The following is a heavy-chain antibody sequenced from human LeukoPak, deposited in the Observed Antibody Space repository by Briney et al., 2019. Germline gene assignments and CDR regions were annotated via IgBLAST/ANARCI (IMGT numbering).Heavy chain of an antibody. CDR2: TYYRSKWYN. J-gene: IGHJ4*02. V-gene: IGHV6-1*01. CDR3: ARGANRVFDY. D-gene: IGHD1-14*01. CDR1: GDSVSSSTVA. Sequence: SQTLSLTYAISGDSVSSSTVAWNWIRHSPSRGLQWLGRTYYRSKWYNDYAVSVESRITINPDTSKNQFSLQLNSVTPEDTAVYYCARGANRVFDYWGQGTLVTVSS.